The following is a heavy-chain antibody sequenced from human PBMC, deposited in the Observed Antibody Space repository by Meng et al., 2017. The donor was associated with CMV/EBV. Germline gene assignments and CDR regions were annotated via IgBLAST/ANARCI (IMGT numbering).Heavy chain of an antibody. CDR1: GLSFISYA. CDR3: AKHLRYCSSTSCRKRDYYYYYGMDV. V-gene: IGHV3-23*01. CDR2: ISGSGGST. D-gene: IGHD2-2*01. Sequence: GESLRLSCAASGLSFISYAMSWVLQAPGKGLEWVSAISGSGGSTYYADSVKGRFTISRDNSKNTLYLQMNSLRAEDTAVYYCAKHLRYCSSTSCRKRDYYYYYGMDVWGQGTTVTVSS. J-gene: IGHJ6*02.